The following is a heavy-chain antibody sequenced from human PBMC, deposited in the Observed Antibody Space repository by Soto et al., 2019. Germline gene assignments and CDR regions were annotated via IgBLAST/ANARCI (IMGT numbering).Heavy chain of an antibody. D-gene: IGHD1-20*01. CDR2: IKPDGSEK. V-gene: IGHV3-7*03. CDR3: ARDNFYGMDV. J-gene: IGHJ6*02. CDR1: GFTFSSYW. Sequence: PGGSLRLSCPASGFTFSSYWMSWVRQPPGKGLEWVANIKPDGSEKYYVDSVKGRFTISRDNAKNSLYLQMNSLRAEDTAVYYCARDNFYGMDVWGQGTTVTVSS.